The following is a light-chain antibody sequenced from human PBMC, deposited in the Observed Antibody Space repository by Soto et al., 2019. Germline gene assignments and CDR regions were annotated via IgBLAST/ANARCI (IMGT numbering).Light chain of an antibody. J-gene: IGKJ4*01. CDR1: QNINRW. Sequence: DIQMTQSPSTLSASVGDRVTITCRASQNINRWLACYQQRPVKAPNLLIHKASTLEAGVPSRFSGSASGTEFTLTLSSLQPDDFAAYFCLQYNVYPLTVGGGTKVEIK. CDR2: KAS. CDR3: LQYNVYPLT. V-gene: IGKV1-5*03.